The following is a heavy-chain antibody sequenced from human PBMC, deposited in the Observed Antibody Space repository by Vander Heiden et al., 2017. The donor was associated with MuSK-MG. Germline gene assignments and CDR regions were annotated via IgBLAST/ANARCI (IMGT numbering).Heavy chain of an antibody. D-gene: IGHD1-26*01. Sequence: QVQLQESGPGLVKPSQNLSLTCTVSGGSISSGDYYWSWIRQPPGKGLEWIGYIYYSGSTYYNPSLKSRVTISVDTSKNQCSLKLRSVTAADTAVYYCARDQGDGYYFDYWGQGTLVTVSS. CDR1: GGSISSGDYY. CDR3: ARDQGDGYYFDY. V-gene: IGHV4-30-4*08. CDR2: IYYSGST. J-gene: IGHJ4*02.